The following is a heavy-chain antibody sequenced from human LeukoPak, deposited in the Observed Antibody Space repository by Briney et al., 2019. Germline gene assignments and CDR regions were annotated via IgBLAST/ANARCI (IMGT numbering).Heavy chain of an antibody. CDR1: GFTVSDAW. D-gene: IGHD1-26*01. J-gene: IGHJ4*02. CDR2: FKSKTNGGTT. Sequence: GGSLRLSCAASGFTVSDAWMNWVRQVPGKGLEWIGLFKSKTNGGTTDYAAPVKGRFTMSRDDSKNTLYLQMNSLKTEDTAMYYCTTEYSGSFSNWGQGILVTVS. V-gene: IGHV3-15*01. CDR3: TTEYSGSFSN.